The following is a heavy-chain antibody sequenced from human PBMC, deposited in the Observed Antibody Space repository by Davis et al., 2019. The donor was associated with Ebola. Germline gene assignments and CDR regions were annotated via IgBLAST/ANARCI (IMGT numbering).Heavy chain of an antibody. Sequence: MPSETLSLTCAVSGGSISSSNWWSWVRQPPGKGLEWIGEIYHSGSTNYNPSLKSRVTISVDKSKNQFSLKLSSVTAADTAVYYCARQVWNFDNWFDPWGQGTLVTVSS. J-gene: IGHJ5*02. CDR3: ARQVWNFDNWFDP. CDR1: GGSISSSNW. CDR2: IYHSGST. V-gene: IGHV4-4*02. D-gene: IGHD1-7*01.